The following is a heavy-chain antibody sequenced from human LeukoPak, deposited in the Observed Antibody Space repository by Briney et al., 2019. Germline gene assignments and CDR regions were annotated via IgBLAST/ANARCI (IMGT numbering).Heavy chain of an antibody. J-gene: IGHJ3*02. CDR1: GGSISSSNW. V-gene: IGHV4-4*02. D-gene: IGHD1-26*01. CDR2: IYHSGST. CDR3: ARSIVGASDAFDI. Sequence: SETLSLTCAVSGGSISSSNWWSWVRQPPGKGLEWIGEIYHSGSTNYNPSLKSRVTISVDKSKNQFSLKLSSVTAADTAVYYCARSIVGASDAFDIWGQGTMVTVSS.